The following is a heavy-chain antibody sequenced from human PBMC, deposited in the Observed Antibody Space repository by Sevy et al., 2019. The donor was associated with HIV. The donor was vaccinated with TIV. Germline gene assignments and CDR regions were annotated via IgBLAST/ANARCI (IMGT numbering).Heavy chain of an antibody. CDR3: ARGFDTPRGFDP. D-gene: IGHD3-10*01. CDR2: IYRSGST. V-gene: IGHV4-4*02. Sequence: SENLSLTCGVSGGSISSSNWWHWVRQPPGKGLEWIGEIYRSGSTNYNPSLMSRVTISVDNSKNQFSLQLNSVTAADTAVYYCARGFDTPRGFDPWGQGTLVTVSS. CDR1: GGSISSSNW. J-gene: IGHJ5*02.